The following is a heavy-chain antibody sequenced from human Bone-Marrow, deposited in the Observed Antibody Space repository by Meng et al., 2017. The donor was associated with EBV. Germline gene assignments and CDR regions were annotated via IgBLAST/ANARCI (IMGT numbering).Heavy chain of an antibody. CDR3: ASESGRGYTPNY. Sequence: HVVQSGADVKKPGSTETVSCKTSGGTFSSDAISWVRQAPGQGLEWMGGLIPMLGAPNYAQKFQDRVTIIADKSTSIHYMELSSLRSDDTAVYYCASESGRGYTPNYWGRGALVTVSS. CDR1: GGTFSSDA. D-gene: IGHD3-10*01. V-gene: IGHV1-69*06. CDR2: LIPMLGAP. J-gene: IGHJ4*02.